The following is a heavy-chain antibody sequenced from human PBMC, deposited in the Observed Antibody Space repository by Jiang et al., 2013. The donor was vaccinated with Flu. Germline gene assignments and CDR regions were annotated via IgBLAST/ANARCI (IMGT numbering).Heavy chain of an antibody. D-gene: IGHD6-13*01. Sequence: QKFQGRVTMTRDTSTSTVYMELSSLRSEDTAVYYCARDLGSSSWYMDYWGQGTLVTVSS. J-gene: IGHJ4*02. V-gene: IGHV1-46*03. CDR3: ARDLGSSSWYMDY.